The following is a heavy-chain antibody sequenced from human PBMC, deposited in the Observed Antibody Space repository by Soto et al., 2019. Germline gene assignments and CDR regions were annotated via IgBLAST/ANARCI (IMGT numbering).Heavy chain of an antibody. V-gene: IGHV1-69*10. J-gene: IGHJ5*02. CDR1: GGTFSSYA. D-gene: IGHD3-9*01. CDR3: ARAEYDILTGYYWGYNWFDP. Sequence: ASVKVSCKASGGTFSSYAISWVRQAPGQGLEWMGGIIPILGIANYAQKFQGRVTITADKSTSTAYMELSSLRSEDTAVYYCARAEYDILTGYYWGYNWFDPWGQGTLVTVSS. CDR2: IIPILGIA.